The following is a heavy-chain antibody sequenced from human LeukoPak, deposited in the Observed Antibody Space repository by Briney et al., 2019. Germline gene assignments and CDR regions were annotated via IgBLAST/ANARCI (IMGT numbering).Heavy chain of an antibody. CDR1: GFTFSSYW. Sequence: QSGGSLRLSCAASGFTFSSYWMNWVRQAPGKGLMWVSRIASDGSSTTYADSVKGRFSISRDNAKNTLYLQMNSLRVEDTAVYYCARGRPHGNDYWGQGTLVTVSS. V-gene: IGHV3-74*01. J-gene: IGHJ4*02. CDR2: IASDGSST. D-gene: IGHD4-23*01. CDR3: ARGRPHGNDY.